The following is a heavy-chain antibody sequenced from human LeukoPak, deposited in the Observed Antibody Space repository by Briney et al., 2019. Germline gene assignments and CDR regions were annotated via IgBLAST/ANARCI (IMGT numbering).Heavy chain of an antibody. Sequence: GGSLTLSCAAAGFSLSDYTMNWVRQAPGKGLEWVSSISSSSSYIYYADSVEGRFTISRDNAKNSLDLQLNSLRAEDSAVYYCARGSFYYDSSGFDYWGQGTLVTVSS. CDR3: ARGSFYYDSSGFDY. CDR1: GFSLSDYT. CDR2: ISSSSSYI. J-gene: IGHJ4*02. D-gene: IGHD3-22*01. V-gene: IGHV3-21*01.